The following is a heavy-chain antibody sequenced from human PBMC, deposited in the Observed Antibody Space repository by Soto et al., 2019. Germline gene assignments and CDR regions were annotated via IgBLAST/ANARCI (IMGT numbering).Heavy chain of an antibody. V-gene: IGHV4-4*02. CDR3: ATQTISYTWGV. CDR2: LSRGDER. D-gene: IGHD1-26*01. CDR1: GAPITTTRG. J-gene: IGHJ6*02. Sequence: QVQLQESGPGLVKPSETLSLTCTVSGAPITTTRGWACVRLPPGKGLEWIGELSRGDERSSNPSLEGRFTMSLDKSNNHFSLKLTSVTAADTAIYSCATQTISYTWGVWGRGTSVAVSS.